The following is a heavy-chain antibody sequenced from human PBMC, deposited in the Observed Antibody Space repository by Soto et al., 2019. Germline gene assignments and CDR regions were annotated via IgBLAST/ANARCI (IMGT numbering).Heavy chain of an antibody. CDR3: ARGPDYDILTGLQHFDY. CDR2: IYPGDSDT. V-gene: IGHV5-51*01. CDR1: GYSFTSYW. J-gene: IGHJ4*02. Sequence: GESLKISCKGSGYSFTSYWIGWVRQMPGKGLEWMGIIYPGDSDTRYSPSFQGQVTISADKSISTAYLQWSSLKASDTAMYYCARGPDYDILTGLQHFDYWGQGTLVTVSS. D-gene: IGHD3-9*01.